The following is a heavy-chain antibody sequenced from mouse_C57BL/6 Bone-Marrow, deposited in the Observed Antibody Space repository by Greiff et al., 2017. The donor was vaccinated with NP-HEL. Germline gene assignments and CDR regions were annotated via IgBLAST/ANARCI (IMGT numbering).Heavy chain of an antibody. CDR1: GFSFNTYA. V-gene: IGHV10-1*01. CDR2: IRSKSNNYAT. CDR3: VRQGYDGYYLDY. J-gene: IGHJ2*01. D-gene: IGHD2-3*01. Sequence: EVQVVESGGGLVQPKGSLKLSCAASGFSFNTYAMNWVRQAPGKGLEWVARIRSKSNNYATYYADSLKDRFTISRDDSESMRYLQMNNLKTEDTAMYYGVRQGYDGYYLDYWGQGTTLTVSA.